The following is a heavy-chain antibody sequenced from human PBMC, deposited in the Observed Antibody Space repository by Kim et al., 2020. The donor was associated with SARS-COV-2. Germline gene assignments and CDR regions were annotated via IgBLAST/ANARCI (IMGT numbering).Heavy chain of an antibody. J-gene: IGHJ4*02. Sequence: YYPDSVKGRFTISRDNSKNTLDLQMNSLRAEDTAVYYCAREHNSAYYFDFWGQGTLVTVSS. D-gene: IGHD2-21*01. CDR3: AREHNSAYYFDF. V-gene: IGHV3-30*01.